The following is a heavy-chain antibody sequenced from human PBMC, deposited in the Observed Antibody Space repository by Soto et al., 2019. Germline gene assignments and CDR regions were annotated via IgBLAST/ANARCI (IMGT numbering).Heavy chain of an antibody. V-gene: IGHV3-23*01. CDR3: ATAVGSSSTWGTDY. J-gene: IGHJ4*02. CDR2: IIDSGGYT. D-gene: IGHD6-13*01. Sequence: GGSLRLSCAASGFTFSSSTMNWVRQAPGKGLEWVSAIIDSGGYTYYADSVKGRFTISRDNSKNTLYLQMNSLRAEDTALYYCATAVGSSSTWGTDYWGQGTLVTVSS. CDR1: GFTFSSST.